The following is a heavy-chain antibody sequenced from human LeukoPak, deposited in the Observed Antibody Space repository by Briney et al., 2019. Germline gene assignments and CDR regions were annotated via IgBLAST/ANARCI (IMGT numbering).Heavy chain of an antibody. CDR2: INHSGST. CDR3: AAKQWLVRRGYFQH. J-gene: IGHJ1*01. D-gene: IGHD6-19*01. V-gene: IGHV4-34*01. Sequence: SETLSLTCAVYGGSFSGYYWSWIRQPPGKGLEWIGEINHSGSTNYNPSLKSRVAISVDTSKNQFSLKLSSVTAADTAVYYCAAKQWLVRRGYFQHWGQGTLVTVSS. CDR1: GGSFSGYY.